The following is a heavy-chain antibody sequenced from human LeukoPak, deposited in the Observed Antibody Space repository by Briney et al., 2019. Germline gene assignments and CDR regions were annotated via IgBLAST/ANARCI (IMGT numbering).Heavy chain of an antibody. V-gene: IGHV3-74*01. CDR1: GFTFSRHW. CDR3: ARICSSTDCLIPD. Sequence: GGSLRLSCAASGFTFSRHWMHWVRQAPGKGLVWISRTNSDGSGTNYADFVKGRFTISRDNAKNTVYLQINSLRDEDTAVYYCARICSSTDCLIPDWGQGTLVTVSS. J-gene: IGHJ4*02. D-gene: IGHD2-2*01. CDR2: TNSDGSGT.